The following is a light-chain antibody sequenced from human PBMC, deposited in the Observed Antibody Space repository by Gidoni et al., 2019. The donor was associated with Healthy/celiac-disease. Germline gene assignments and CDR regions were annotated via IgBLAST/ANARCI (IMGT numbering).Light chain of an antibody. CDR1: QSVSSY. Sequence: EIVLKQSPAPLSLSPGERATLSCRASQSVSSYLAWYQQKPGQAPRLLIYDASNRATGIPARFSGSGSGTFFTLTISSLEPEYFAVYYCQQRSNWPTFGQXTKVEIK. CDR3: QQRSNWPT. CDR2: DAS. J-gene: IGKJ1*01. V-gene: IGKV3-11*01.